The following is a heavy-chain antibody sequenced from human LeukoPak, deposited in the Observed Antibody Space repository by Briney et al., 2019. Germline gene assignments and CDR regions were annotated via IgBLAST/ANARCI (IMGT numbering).Heavy chain of an antibody. V-gene: IGHV3-30*02. Sequence: PGGSLRLSCAASGFTFSSYGMHWVRQAPGKGLECVAFIRYDGSNKYYADSVKGRFTISRDNSKNTLYLQMNSLRAEDTAVYYCAKLIQLERSVDAFDIWGQGTMVTVSS. CDR3: AKLIQLERSVDAFDI. J-gene: IGHJ3*02. D-gene: IGHD1-1*01. CDR2: IRYDGSNK. CDR1: GFTFSSYG.